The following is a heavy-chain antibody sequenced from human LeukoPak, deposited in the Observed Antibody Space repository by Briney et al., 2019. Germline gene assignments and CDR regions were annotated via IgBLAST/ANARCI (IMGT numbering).Heavy chain of an antibody. V-gene: IGHV4-34*01. J-gene: IGHJ4*02. CDR1: GGSFSGYY. CDR3: ARGSYNWHCSFEL. Sequence: PSETLSLLSAVYGGSFSGYYGTWIRQPPGKGLEWIGEINHSGSTNYSPSLKSRVTISVDTSKNQFSLRLSSVTAADTAVYYCARGSYNWHCSFELWGQGILVTVSS. CDR2: INHSGST. D-gene: IGHD1-7*01.